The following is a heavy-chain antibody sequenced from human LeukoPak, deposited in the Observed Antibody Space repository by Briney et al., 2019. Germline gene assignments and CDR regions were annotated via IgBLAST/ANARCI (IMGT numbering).Heavy chain of an antibody. D-gene: IGHD6-25*01. CDR2: IYYSGST. V-gene: IGHV4-59*01. Sequence: PSETLSLTCTVSGGSIGSYYWSWIRQPPGKGLEGIGYIYYSGSTNYNPSLKSRVTISVDTSKNQFSLKLSSVTAADTAVYYRARDTQRGYYYYGMDVWGQGTTVTVSS. CDR1: GGSIGSYY. J-gene: IGHJ6*02. CDR3: ARDTQRGYYYYGMDV.